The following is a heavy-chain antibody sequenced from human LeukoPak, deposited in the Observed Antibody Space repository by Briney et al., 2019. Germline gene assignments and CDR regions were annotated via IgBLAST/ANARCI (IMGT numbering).Heavy chain of an antibody. D-gene: IGHD2-15*01. J-gene: IGHJ4*02. V-gene: IGHV1-2*02. CDR1: GYTFTGYY. CDR2: INPNSGGT. Sequence: ASVKVSCKASGYTFTGYYMHWVRQAPGQGLEWMGWINPNSGGTNYAQKFQGRVTMTRDTSISTAYMELSRLRSDDTAVYYCARRGYCSGGSCSTFGYWGQGTLVTVSP. CDR3: ARRGYCSGGSCSTFGY.